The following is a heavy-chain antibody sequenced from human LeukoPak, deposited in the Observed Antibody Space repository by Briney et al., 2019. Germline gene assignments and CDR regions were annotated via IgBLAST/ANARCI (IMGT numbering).Heavy chain of an antibody. CDR3: ARLYFSVYFDP. J-gene: IGHJ5*02. Sequence: SQTLSLTCTVSGGSISSGDYYWSWIRQPPGKGLEWIGYISYSGSTYYKPSLKSRVTTSVDTSKNQFSLKLSSVTAADTAVYYCARLYFSVYFDPWGQGTLVTVSS. V-gene: IGHV4-30-4*01. D-gene: IGHD2/OR15-2a*01. CDR2: ISYSGST. CDR1: GGSISSGDYY.